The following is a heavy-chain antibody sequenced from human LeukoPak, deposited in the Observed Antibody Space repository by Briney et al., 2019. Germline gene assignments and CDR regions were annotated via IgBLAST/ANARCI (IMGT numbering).Heavy chain of an antibody. J-gene: IGHJ5*02. Sequence: GESLKISCKGSGYSFTSYWIGWVRQMPGKGLEWMGIIYPGDSDTRYSPSFQGQVTISADKSISTAYLQWSSLKASDTAMYYCARGGYCSSTSCLWFDPWGQGTLVTVS. CDR3: ARGGYCSSTSCLWFDP. CDR1: GYSFTSYW. V-gene: IGHV5-51*01. D-gene: IGHD2-2*01. CDR2: IYPGDSDT.